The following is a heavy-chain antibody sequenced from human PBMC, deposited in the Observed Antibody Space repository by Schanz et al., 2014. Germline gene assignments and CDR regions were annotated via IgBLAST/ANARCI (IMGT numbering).Heavy chain of an antibody. CDR2: IYYSGST. Sequence: QVQLQESGPGLVKPSQTLSLTCAVSGGSISSGGYTWSWIRQPPGKGLEWIGYIYYSGSTYYNPSLKGRVTISVDTPKTQFSRRLGSVTAADTAVYYCARAAGPVDYWGQGTLVTVSS. CDR3: ARAAGPVDY. J-gene: IGHJ4*02. D-gene: IGHD6-13*01. CDR1: GGSISSGGYT. V-gene: IGHV4-30-4*07.